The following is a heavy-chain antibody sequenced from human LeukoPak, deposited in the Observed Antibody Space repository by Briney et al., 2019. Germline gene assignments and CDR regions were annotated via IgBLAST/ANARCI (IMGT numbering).Heavy chain of an antibody. Sequence: GGSLRLSCAAPGFTFSSYAMSWVRQAPGKGLEWVSAISGSGGSTYYADSVKGRFTISRDNSKNTLYLQMNSLRAEDTAVYYCAYYYGLGSYAARSLFFDYWGQGTLVTVSS. D-gene: IGHD3-10*01. J-gene: IGHJ4*02. CDR2: ISGSGGST. CDR1: GFTFSSYA. CDR3: AYYYGLGSYAARSLFFDY. V-gene: IGHV3-23*01.